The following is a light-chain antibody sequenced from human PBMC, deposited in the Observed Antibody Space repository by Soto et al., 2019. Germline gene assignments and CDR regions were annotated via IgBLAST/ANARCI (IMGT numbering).Light chain of an antibody. V-gene: IGLV2-8*01. J-gene: IGLJ3*02. CDR2: EVS. Sequence: QSVLTQPPSASGSPGQSVTISCTGTSSDVGGYNFVSWYQQHPGKAPKLMIYEVSKRPSGVPDRFSGSKSGNTASLTVSGLQAEDEADYYCSSYTSSSLLVFGGGTQLTVL. CDR3: SSYTSSSLLV. CDR1: SSDVGGYNF.